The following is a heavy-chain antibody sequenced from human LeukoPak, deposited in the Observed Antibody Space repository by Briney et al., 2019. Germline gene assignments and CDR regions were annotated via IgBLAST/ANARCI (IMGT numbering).Heavy chain of an antibody. Sequence: SVKVSCKASGGTFSTYAISWVRQAPGQGLEWMGGIIPIFGTANYAQKFQGRVTITADESTSTAYMELSSLRSEDTAVYYCARVTAIPAAHFDYWGQGTLVTVSS. CDR3: ARVTAIPAAHFDY. V-gene: IGHV1-69*01. D-gene: IGHD2-2*01. CDR1: GGTFSTYA. CDR2: IIPIFGTA. J-gene: IGHJ4*02.